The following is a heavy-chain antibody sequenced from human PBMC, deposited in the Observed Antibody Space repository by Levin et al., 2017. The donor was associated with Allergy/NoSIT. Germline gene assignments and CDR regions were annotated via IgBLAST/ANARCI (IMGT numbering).Heavy chain of an antibody. D-gene: IGHD2-2*01. CDR3: ARAGYHYGMDV. CDR2: ISYDGSNK. J-gene: IGHJ6*02. CDR1: GFTFSSYA. Sequence: PGESLKISCAASGFTFSSYAMHWVRQAPGKGLEWVAVISYDGSNKYYADSVKGRFTISRDNSKNTLYLQMNSLRAEDTAVYYCARAGYHYGMDVWGQGTTVTVSS. V-gene: IGHV3-30*04.